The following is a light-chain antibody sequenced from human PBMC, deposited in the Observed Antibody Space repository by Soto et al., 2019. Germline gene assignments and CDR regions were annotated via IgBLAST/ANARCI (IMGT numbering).Light chain of an antibody. Sequence: AIQMTQSPSSLSASVGDRVTITCQASQGIRNDLGWYQQKPGKAPKLLINAASSLQSGVPSRFSGSGSGTDFTLTISSLQPEDFATYYCLQDYNYPLTFGQGTKVEIK. J-gene: IGKJ1*01. V-gene: IGKV1-6*01. CDR1: QGIRND. CDR2: AAS. CDR3: LQDYNYPLT.